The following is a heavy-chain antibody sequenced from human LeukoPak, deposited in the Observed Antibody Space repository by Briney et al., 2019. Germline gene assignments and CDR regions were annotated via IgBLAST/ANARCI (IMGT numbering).Heavy chain of an antibody. CDR1: GYTFTSYG. CDR2: ISAYNGNT. Sequence: ASVKVSCKASGYTFTSYGISWVRQAPGQGLEWMGWISAYNGNTNYAQKFQDRVTITAVKSTSTAYMELSSLRSEDTAVYYCARVVGLTGYSSSWYSGYYYYMDVWGKGTTVTVSS. D-gene: IGHD6-13*01. V-gene: IGHV1-18*01. J-gene: IGHJ6*03. CDR3: ARVVGLTGYSSSWYSGYYYYMDV.